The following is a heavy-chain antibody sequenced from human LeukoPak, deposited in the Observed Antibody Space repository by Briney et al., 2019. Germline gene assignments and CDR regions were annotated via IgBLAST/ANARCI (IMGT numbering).Heavy chain of an antibody. Sequence: ASVKVSCKASGYTFTSYGISWVRQAPGQGLEWMGWISAYNGNTNYAQKFQGRVTMTRNTSISTAYMELSSLRSEDTAVYYCARGLSHTYYYGSGSTYFDYWGQGTLVTVSS. CDR2: ISAYNGNT. J-gene: IGHJ4*02. V-gene: IGHV1-18*01. D-gene: IGHD3-10*01. CDR3: ARGLSHTYYYGSGSTYFDY. CDR1: GYTFTSYG.